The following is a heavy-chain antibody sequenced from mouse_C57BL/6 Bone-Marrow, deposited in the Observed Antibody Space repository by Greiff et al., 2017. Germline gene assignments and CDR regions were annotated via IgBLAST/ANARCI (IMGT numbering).Heavy chain of an antibody. CDR2: ISSGGSYT. J-gene: IGHJ2*01. CDR3: ARHNQIYYGIYFDY. V-gene: IGHV5-6*01. CDR1: GFTFSSYG. Sequence: EVMLVESGGDLVKPGGSLKLSCAASGFTFSSYGMSWVRQTPDKRLEWVATISSGGSYTYYPDSVKGRFTISRDNAKNTLYLQMSSLKSEDTAMYYCARHNQIYYGIYFDYWGQGTTLTVSS. D-gene: IGHD2-1*01.